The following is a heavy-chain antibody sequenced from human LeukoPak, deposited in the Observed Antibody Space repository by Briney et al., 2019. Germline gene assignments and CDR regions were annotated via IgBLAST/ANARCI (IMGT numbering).Heavy chain of an antibody. J-gene: IGHJ4*02. CDR3: AKDFTYSSSSARSGGFDY. V-gene: IGHV3-30*02. CDR2: IRYDGSNK. Sequence: GGSLRLSCAASGFTFSSYGMHWVRQAPGKGLEWVAFIRYDGSNKYYADSVKGRFTISRDNSKNTLYLQMSSLRAEDTAVYYCAKDFTYSSSSARSGGFDYWGQGTLVTVSS. D-gene: IGHD6-6*01. CDR1: GFTFSSYG.